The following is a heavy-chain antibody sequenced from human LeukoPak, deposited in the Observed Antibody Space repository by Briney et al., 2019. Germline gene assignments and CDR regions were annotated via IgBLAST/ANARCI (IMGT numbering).Heavy chain of an antibody. D-gene: IGHD3-10*01. J-gene: IGHJ4*02. CDR2: IWYDGSNK. CDR1: GFTFSSYG. V-gene: IGHV3-33*06. Sequence: PGRSLRLSCAASGFTFSSYGMHWVRQAPGKGLEWVAVIWYDGSNKYYADSVKGRFTISRDNSKNTLYLQMNSLRAEDTAVYYCAKGHMVRGVTIFDYWGQGTLVTVSS. CDR3: AKGHMVRGVTIFDY.